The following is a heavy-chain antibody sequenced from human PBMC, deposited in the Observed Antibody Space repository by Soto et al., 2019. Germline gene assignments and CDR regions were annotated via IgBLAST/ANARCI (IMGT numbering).Heavy chain of an antibody. Sequence: QVQLVESGGGVVQPGRSLRLSCAASGVTFSSYAMHWVRQAPGKGLEWVAVISYDGSNKYYADSVKGRFTISRDNSKNTLYLQMNSLRAEDTAVYYCARDADCSGGSCYSRGGYFDYWGQGTLVTVSS. V-gene: IGHV3-30-3*01. J-gene: IGHJ4*02. CDR2: ISYDGSNK. CDR1: GVTFSSYA. CDR3: ARDADCSGGSCYSRGGYFDY. D-gene: IGHD2-15*01.